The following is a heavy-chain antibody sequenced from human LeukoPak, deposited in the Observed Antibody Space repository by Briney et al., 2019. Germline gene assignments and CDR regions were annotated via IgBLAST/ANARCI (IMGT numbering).Heavy chain of an antibody. CDR3: ARVEAIQPYYFDY. J-gene: IGHJ4*02. D-gene: IGHD5-18*01. CDR1: GFTFSSYW. V-gene: IGHV3-7*04. Sequence: PGGSLRLSCAASGFTFSSYWMSWVRQAPGKGLEWVANIKQDGSEKYYVDSVKGRFTISRDNAKNSLYLQMNSLRAEDTAVYYCARVEAIQPYYFDYWGQGTLVTVSS. CDR2: IKQDGSEK.